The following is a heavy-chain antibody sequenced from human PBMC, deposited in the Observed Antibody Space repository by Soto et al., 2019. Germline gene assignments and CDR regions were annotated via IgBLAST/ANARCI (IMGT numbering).Heavy chain of an antibody. J-gene: IGHJ4*02. CDR2: ISSSSSTK. CDR3: AGDIDG. Sequence: EVQVVESGGGLVQPGGSLRLSCAASGFTFSSYSMNWVRQAPGKGLEWVSYISSSSSTKFYAYSVKGRFTISRDNARNSLYLQMNSLRAGDTAVYYCAGDIDGGGQGTLVTVSS. D-gene: IGHD2-15*01. CDR1: GFTFSSYS. V-gene: IGHV3-48*01.